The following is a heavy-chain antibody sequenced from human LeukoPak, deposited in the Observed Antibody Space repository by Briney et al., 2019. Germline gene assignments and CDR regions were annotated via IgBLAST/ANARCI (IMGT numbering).Heavy chain of an antibody. J-gene: IGHJ4*02. V-gene: IGHV3-48*03. CDR2: ISSSGSTI. CDR3: ARETVSGSYDY. CDR1: GFTFSSYE. D-gene: IGHD1-26*01. Sequence: GGSLRLSCAASGFTFSSYEMNWVRQAPGKGLEWVSYISSSGSTIYYADSVKGRFTISRDNAKNSLYPQMNSLRAEDTAVYYCARETVSGSYDYWGQGTLVTVSS.